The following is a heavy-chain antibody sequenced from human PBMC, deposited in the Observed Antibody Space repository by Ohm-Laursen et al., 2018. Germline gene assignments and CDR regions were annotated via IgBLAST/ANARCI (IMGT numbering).Heavy chain of an antibody. V-gene: IGHV1-8*02. J-gene: IGHJ4*02. D-gene: IGHD3-9*01. CDR1: GYTFTGYY. CDR3: ARVVSTLRYFDWLPEEYFDY. Sequence: ASVKVSCKASGYTFTGYYMHWVRQATGQGLEWMGWMNPNSGNTGYAQKFQGRVTMTRNTSISTAYMELSSLRSDDTAVYFCARVVSTLRYFDWLPEEYFDYWGQGTPVTVSS. CDR2: MNPNSGNT.